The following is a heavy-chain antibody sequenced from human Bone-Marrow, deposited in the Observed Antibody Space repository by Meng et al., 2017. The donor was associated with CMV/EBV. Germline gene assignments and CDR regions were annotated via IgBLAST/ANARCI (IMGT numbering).Heavy chain of an antibody. J-gene: IGHJ6*02. D-gene: IGHD3-3*01. CDR1: GYTFTSHY. Sequence: ASVKVSCKASGYTFTSHYMYWVRQAPGQGLEWMGIINPSSGSTSYAQKFQGRVTVTRDTSTSTVYMELGSLRPEDTAVYYCARDRVARYDFWSGYYEGGVGDGMDVWGQGTTVTVSS. V-gene: IGHV1-46*01. CDR3: ARDRVARYDFWSGYYEGGVGDGMDV. CDR2: INPSSGST.